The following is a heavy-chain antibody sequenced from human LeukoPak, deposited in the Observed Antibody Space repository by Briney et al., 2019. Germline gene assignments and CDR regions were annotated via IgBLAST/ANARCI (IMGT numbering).Heavy chain of an antibody. V-gene: IGHV3-49*04. Sequence: GGSLRLSCTTPGFTFGDYAMSWVRQAPGKGLEWVGFIRSKAYGGTTEHAASVKGRFTISRDDSKSIAYLQMNSLKTEDTAVYYCQTYYYDSSGYYYIDQWGQGTLVTVSS. CDR2: IRSKAYGGTT. CDR3: QTYYYDSSGYYYIDQ. CDR1: GFTFGDYA. J-gene: IGHJ4*02. D-gene: IGHD3-22*01.